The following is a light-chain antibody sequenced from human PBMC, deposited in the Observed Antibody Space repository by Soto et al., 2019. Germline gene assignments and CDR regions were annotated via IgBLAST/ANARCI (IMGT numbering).Light chain of an antibody. V-gene: IGLV2-8*01. CDR3: SSYAGSNNVVV. J-gene: IGLJ2*01. Sequence: QSALTQPPSASGSPGQSVTISCTGTSSDVGGYNYVSWYQQHQGKAPKLMIYEVSKRPSGVPDRFSGSKSCNTASLTVSGLQAEDEADYYCSSYAGSNNVVVFGGGTKVTVL. CDR2: EVS. CDR1: SSDVGGYNY.